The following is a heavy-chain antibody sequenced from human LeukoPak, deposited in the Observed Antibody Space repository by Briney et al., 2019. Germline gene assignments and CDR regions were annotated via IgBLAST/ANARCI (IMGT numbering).Heavy chain of an antibody. CDR3: ARGRIAARPGDSYNWFDP. D-gene: IGHD6-6*01. V-gene: IGHV4-34*01. CDR1: GGSISGYY. CDR2: INHSGST. Sequence: SETLSLTCTVSGGSISGYYWSWIRQPPGKGLEWIGEINHSGSTNYNPSLKSRVTISVDTSKNQFSLKLSSVTAADTAVYYCARGRIAARPGDSYNWFDPWGQGTLVTVSS. J-gene: IGHJ5*02.